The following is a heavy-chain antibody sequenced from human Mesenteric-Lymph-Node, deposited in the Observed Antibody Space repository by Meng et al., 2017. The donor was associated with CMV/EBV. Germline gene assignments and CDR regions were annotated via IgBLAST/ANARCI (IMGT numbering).Heavy chain of an antibody. CDR3: ARPFPSWQSPRLDPFGA. CDR2: VHYTGST. V-gene: IGHV4-39*01. Sequence: LHSRVSGHGQGKPAVALSSSCIISGDSISSFYDWGWIRQHPGRGLEWIGSVHYTGSTYYSPSLKSRVTVSVDTSKNQFSLRLTSVTAADTAVYYCARPFPSWQSPRLDPFGAWGQGTLVTVSS. CDR1: GDSISSFYD. J-gene: IGHJ5*02. D-gene: IGHD6-19*01.